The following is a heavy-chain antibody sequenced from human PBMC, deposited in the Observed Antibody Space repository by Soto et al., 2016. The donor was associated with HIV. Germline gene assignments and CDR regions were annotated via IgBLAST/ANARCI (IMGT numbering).Heavy chain of an antibody. CDR2: ISWDGGST. J-gene: IGHJ4*02. V-gene: IGHV3-43*01. CDR3: VAGMGAFDY. Sequence: EVQLVESGGVVVQPGGSLRLSCAASGFTFDDYTMHWVRQAPGKGLEWVSLISWDGGSTYYADSVKGRFTISRDNSKNSLYLQMNSLRTEDTALYYCVAGMGAFDYWGQGTLVTVSS. D-gene: IGHD3-10*01. CDR1: GFTFDDYT.